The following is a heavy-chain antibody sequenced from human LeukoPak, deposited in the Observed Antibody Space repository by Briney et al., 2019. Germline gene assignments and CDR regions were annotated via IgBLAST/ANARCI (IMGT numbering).Heavy chain of an antibody. V-gene: IGHV1-2*06. CDR1: GYTFTGYY. CDR3: ARVDDSSGYYYARFDY. J-gene: IGHJ4*02. Sequence: EASVTVSCKASGYTFTGYYMHWVRQAPGQGLEWMGRINPNSGGTNYAQKFQGRVTMTRDTSISTAYMELSRLRSNDTAVYYCARVDDSSGYYYARFDYWGQGTLVTVSS. D-gene: IGHD3-22*01. CDR2: INPNSGGT.